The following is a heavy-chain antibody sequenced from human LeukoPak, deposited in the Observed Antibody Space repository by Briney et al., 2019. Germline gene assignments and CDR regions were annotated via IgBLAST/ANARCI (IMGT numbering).Heavy chain of an antibody. J-gene: IGHJ4*02. D-gene: IGHD6-19*01. CDR3: ARVGPVTAVAGTEALDY. V-gene: IGHV3-48*01. Sequence: LAGGSLRLSCAASGFTFSSYSMTWVRQAPGKGLEWVSYISSSSSTIYYADSVKGRFTISRDNAKNSLYLQMNSLRAEDTAVYYCARVGPVTAVAGTEALDYWGQGTLITVSS. CDR2: ISSSSSTI. CDR1: GFTFSSYS.